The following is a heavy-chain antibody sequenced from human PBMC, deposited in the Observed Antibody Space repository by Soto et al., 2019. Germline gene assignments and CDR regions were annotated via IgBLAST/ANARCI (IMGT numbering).Heavy chain of an antibody. J-gene: IGHJ4*02. CDR3: ARRTYSSSSDY. CDR2: IYYSGST. Sequence: SETLSLTCTVSGGSISSSSYYWGWIRQPPGKGPEWIGSIYYSGSTYYNPSLKSRVTISVDTSKNQFSLKLSSVTAADTAVYYCARRTYSSSSDYWGQGTLVTVPQ. CDR1: GGSISSSSYY. D-gene: IGHD6-6*01. V-gene: IGHV4-39*01.